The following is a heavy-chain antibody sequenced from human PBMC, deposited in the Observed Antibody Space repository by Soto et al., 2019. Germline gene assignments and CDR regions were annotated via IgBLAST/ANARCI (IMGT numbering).Heavy chain of an antibody. CDR2: IWPDGTNK. CDR1: GFAFRSYG. Sequence: GGSLRLSCVVSGFAFRSYGMHWVRQAPGKGPEWVASIWPDGTNKFYADSVNGRFTISRDNSRNTLNLQMNSLRVEDTSTSTVYMEVSSLRSEDTAVYYCASTLGARFDYWG. D-gene: IGHD3-22*01. J-gene: IGHJ4*01. V-gene: IGHV3-30*02. CDR3: YMEVSSLRSEDTAVYYCASTLGARFDY.